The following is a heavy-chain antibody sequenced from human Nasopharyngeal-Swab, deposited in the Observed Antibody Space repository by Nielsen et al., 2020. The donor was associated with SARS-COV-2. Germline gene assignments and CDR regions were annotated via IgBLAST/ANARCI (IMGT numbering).Heavy chain of an antibody. J-gene: IGHJ4*02. V-gene: IGHV3-23*03. CDR3: AKAKPLWNYGHCFDY. CDR1: GFTFSSYA. Sequence: GESLKISCVASGFTFSSYAMSWVRQAPGKGLEWVSLIYSGGIYSGGSSTYYADSVKGRFTISRDNSKNTLYLQMNSLRAEDTAVYYCAKAKPLWNYGHCFDYWGQGTLVTVSS. CDR2: IYSGGIYSGGSST. D-gene: IGHD1-7*01.